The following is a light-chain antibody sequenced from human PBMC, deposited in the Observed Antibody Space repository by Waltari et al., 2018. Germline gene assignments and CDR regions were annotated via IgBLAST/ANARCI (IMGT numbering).Light chain of an antibody. V-gene: IGLV3-25*03. Sequence: SFELTQPPSLSVSPGQTARITCPGDALSKQYANWHQQRPGLAPGLVIYKDSERPSGIPERFSGSSSGTTVTLTISGVQAEDEADYYCQSADSSGSVVFGGGTRLTVL. CDR3: QSADSSGSVV. CDR1: ALSKQY. CDR2: KDS. J-gene: IGLJ2*01.